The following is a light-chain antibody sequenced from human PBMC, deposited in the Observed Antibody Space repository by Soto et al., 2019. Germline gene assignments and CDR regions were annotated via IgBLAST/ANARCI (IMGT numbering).Light chain of an antibody. J-gene: IGLJ1*01. Sequence: LTQPASVSGSPGQSITISCTGTSSDVGGYNYVSWYQQHPGKAPKLMLYEVSNRPSGISNRFSGSKSGNTASLTISGLQAEDEADYYCSSYTSSSTLCVFGTGTKVTVL. CDR3: SSYTSSSTLCV. CDR1: SSDVGGYNY. V-gene: IGLV2-14*01. CDR2: EVS.